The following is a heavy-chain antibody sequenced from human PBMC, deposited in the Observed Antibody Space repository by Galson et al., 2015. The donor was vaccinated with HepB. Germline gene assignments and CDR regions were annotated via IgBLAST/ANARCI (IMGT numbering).Heavy chain of an antibody. J-gene: IGHJ4*02. Sequence: SVKVSCKASGYTFTGYYMHWVRQAPGQGLEWMGWINPNSGGTNYAQKFQGRVTMTRDTSISTAYMELSRLRSDDTAVYYCATLFIAAAGRTDYWGQGTLVTVSS. V-gene: IGHV1-2*02. CDR3: ATLFIAAAGRTDY. D-gene: IGHD6-13*01. CDR2: INPNSGGT. CDR1: GYTFTGYY.